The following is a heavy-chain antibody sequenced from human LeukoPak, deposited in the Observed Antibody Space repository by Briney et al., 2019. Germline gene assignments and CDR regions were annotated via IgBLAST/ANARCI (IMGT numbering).Heavy chain of an antibody. CDR3: AKASSASPSCLNA. Sequence: GGSLRLSCGVSGITLSNYGMSWVRQAPGKGLEWVAGLSGSAGGTNYADSVKGRFTMSRDNSNNTLFLQMNSLRVDDTAIYYCAKASSASPSCLNAWGQGTLVTVSS. CDR1: GITLSNYG. D-gene: IGHD2-2*01. CDR2: LSGSAGGT. J-gene: IGHJ5*02. V-gene: IGHV3-23*01.